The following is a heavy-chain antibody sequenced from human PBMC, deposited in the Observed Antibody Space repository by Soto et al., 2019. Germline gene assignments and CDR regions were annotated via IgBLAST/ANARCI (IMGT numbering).Heavy chain of an antibody. CDR2: IYHSGST. Sequence: QVQLQESGPGLVKPSGTLSLTCAVSGGSISSSHWWSWVRQSPGKGLEWIGEIYHSGSTHYNPSLKGRVTLSVDKSKNQFSLDLTSVTVADTAIYYCARDISGTTPFDYWGQGTLVTVSS. D-gene: IGHD1-7*01. CDR1: GGSISSSHW. V-gene: IGHV4-4*02. CDR3: ARDISGTTPFDY. J-gene: IGHJ4*02.